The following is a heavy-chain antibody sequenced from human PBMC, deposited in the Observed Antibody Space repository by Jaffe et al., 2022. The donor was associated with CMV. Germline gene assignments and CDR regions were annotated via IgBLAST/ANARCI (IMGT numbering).Heavy chain of an antibody. Sequence: QVQLVESGGGLVKPGGSLRLSCAASGFTFSDYYMSWIRQAPGKGLEWVSYISSSGSTIYYADSVKGRFTISRDNAKNSLYLQMNSLRAEDTAVYYCARRDIVVVPAGRKILGAFDIWGQGTMVTVSS. CDR3: ARRDIVVVPAGRKILGAFDI. J-gene: IGHJ3*02. CDR2: ISSSGSTI. CDR1: GFTFSDYY. V-gene: IGHV3-11*01. D-gene: IGHD2-2*01.